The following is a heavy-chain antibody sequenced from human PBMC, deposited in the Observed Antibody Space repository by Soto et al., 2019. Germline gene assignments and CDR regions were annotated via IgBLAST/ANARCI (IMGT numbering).Heavy chain of an antibody. V-gene: IGHV3-30-3*01. Sequence: PGGSLRLSCAASGFTFSSYAMHWVRQAPGKGLEWVAVISYDGSNKYYADSVKGRFTISRDNSKNTLYLQMNSLRAEDTAVYYCARYRDTAMGYGVAKVGFDYWGQGTLVTISS. D-gene: IGHD5-18*01. CDR1: GFTFSSYA. J-gene: IGHJ4*02. CDR3: ARYRDTAMGYGVAKVGFDY. CDR2: ISYDGSNK.